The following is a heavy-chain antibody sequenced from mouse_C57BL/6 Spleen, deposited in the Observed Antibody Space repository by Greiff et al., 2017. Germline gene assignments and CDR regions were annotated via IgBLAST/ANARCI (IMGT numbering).Heavy chain of an antibody. Sequence: EVKLMESGGDLVKPGGSLKLSCAAFGFTFSSYGMSWVRQTPDKRLEWVATISSGGSYTYYPDSVKGRFTISRDNAKNTLYLQMSSLKSEDTAMYYCARRNSYAMDYWGQGTSVTVSS. CDR1: GFTFSSYG. D-gene: IGHD4-1*02. J-gene: IGHJ4*01. CDR3: ARRNSYAMDY. V-gene: IGHV5-6*02. CDR2: ISSGGSYT.